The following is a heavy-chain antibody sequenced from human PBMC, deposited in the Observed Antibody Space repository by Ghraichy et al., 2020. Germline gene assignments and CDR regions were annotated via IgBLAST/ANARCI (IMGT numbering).Heavy chain of an antibody. V-gene: IGHV4-38-2*02. J-gene: IGHJ6*02. CDR1: GYSISSDYY. D-gene: IGHD3-16*01. Sequence: SETLSLTCTVSGYSISSDYYWGWIRQPPGKVLEWIGSFYHSRSTYYNPSLKSRVTISVDTSKNQFSLKLSPVTAADTAVYYCTREDWGAYYYDIDVWGQGTTVTVSS. CDR2: FYHSRST. CDR3: TREDWGAYYYDIDV.